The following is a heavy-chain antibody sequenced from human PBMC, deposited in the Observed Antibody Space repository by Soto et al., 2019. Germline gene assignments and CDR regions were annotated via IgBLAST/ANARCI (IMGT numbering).Heavy chain of an antibody. V-gene: IGHV4-34*01. CDR3: ARHRGPTGPNY. J-gene: IGHJ4*02. Sequence: SETLSLTCAVYGGSFSGYYWTWIRQPPGKGLEWIGSVYYSGSTYYNPSLKSRVTISIDASKNQFSLNLNSVTATDTAVYYCARHRGPTGPNYWGQGTLVTVSS. CDR1: GGSFSGYY. D-gene: IGHD3-10*01. CDR2: VYYSGST.